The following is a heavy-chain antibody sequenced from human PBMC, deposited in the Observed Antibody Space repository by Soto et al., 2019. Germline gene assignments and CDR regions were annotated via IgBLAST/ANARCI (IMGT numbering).Heavy chain of an antibody. J-gene: IGHJ4*02. V-gene: IGHV4-59*01. Sequence: SETLSINCTVSGGSIRSYYWSGIRQPPGKGLEWIGYIYYSGSTNYNPSLKSRVTISVDTSKNQFSLKLSSVTAADAAVYYCARAWGYYFDYWGQGTLVTVSS. CDR3: ARAWGYYFDY. CDR2: IYYSGST. D-gene: IGHD3-16*01. CDR1: GGSIRSYY.